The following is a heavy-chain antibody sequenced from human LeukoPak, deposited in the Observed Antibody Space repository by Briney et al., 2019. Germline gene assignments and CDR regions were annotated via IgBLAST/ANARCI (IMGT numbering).Heavy chain of an antibody. V-gene: IGHV4-39*01. J-gene: IGHJ6*03. CDR1: GGSISSSSYY. D-gene: IGHD3-10*01. Sequence: SETLSLTCSVSGGSISSSSYYWGWIRQPPGKGLEWIGSAYYGGNIYYNPSLKSRVTISVDTSKNQFSLKLSSVTATDTAVYYCARVYYGSGSGNTYYYYYYMDVWGKGTTVTISS. CDR3: ARVYYGSGSGNTYYYYYYMDV. CDR2: AYYGGNI.